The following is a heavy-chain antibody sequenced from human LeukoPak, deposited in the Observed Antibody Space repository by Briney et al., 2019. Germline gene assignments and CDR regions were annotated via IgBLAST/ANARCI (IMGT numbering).Heavy chain of an antibody. J-gene: IGHJ4*02. CDR3: ARDGLNSSGWYPFDY. CDR1: GGSISSYY. D-gene: IGHD6-19*01. V-gene: IGHV4-59*01. CDR2: IYYSGST. Sequence: IPSETLSLTCTVSGGSISSYYWSWIRQPPGKGLEWIGYIYYSGSTNYNPSLKSRVTISVDTSKNQFSLKLSSVTAADTAVYYCARDGLNSSGWYPFDYWGQGTLVTVSS.